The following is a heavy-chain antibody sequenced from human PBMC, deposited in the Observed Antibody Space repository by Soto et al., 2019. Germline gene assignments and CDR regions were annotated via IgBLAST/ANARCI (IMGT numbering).Heavy chain of an antibody. CDR2: IYYSGST. CDR3: ARDYYYGMDV. V-gene: IGHV4-59*01. CDR1: GGSISSYY. Sequence: PSETLSLTCTVSGGSISSYYWSWIRQPPGKGLEWIGYIYYSGSTNYNPSLKSRVTISVDTSKNQLSLKLSSVTAADTAVYYCARDYYYGMDVWGQGTTVTVSS. J-gene: IGHJ6*02.